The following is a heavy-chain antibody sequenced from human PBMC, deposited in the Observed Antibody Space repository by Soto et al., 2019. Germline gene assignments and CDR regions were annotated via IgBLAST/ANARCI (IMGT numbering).Heavy chain of an antibody. CDR1: GGSISSGGYS. CDR2: IYHSGST. V-gene: IGHV4-30-2*01. J-gene: IGHJ4*02. CDR3: ASIRGGYDY. D-gene: IGHD2-15*01. Sequence: SETLSLTCAVSGGSISSGGYSWSWIRQPPGKGLEWIGYIYHSGSTYYNPSLKSRVTISVDRSKNQFSLKLSSVTAADTSVYYCASIRGGYDYWGQGTPVTVSS.